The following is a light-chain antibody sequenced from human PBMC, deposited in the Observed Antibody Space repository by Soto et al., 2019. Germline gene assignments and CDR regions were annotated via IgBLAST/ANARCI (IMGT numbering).Light chain of an antibody. CDR3: AVWDDSLDGWV. V-gene: IGLV1-44*01. Sequence: QSVLTQPPSASGTPGRRVTISCSGSSSNIGSHVVYWYQQLAGTAPKLLMYNNNQRPSGVPDRFSGSKSGTSASLAISGLQSEDEADYYCAVWDDSLDGWVFGGGTKVTVL. CDR1: SSNIGSHV. CDR2: NNN. J-gene: IGLJ3*02.